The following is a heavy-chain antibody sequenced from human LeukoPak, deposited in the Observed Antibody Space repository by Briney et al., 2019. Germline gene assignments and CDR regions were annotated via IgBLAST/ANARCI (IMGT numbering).Heavy chain of an antibody. CDR3: ARDSGGPYYYYYYMDV. CDR1: GGTFSSYA. J-gene: IGHJ6*03. CDR2: IIPISGTI. D-gene: IGHD2-15*01. V-gene: IGHV1-69*06. Sequence: SVKVSCKASGGTFSSYAINWVRQAPGQGPDWMGRIIPISGTINYAQKFQGRVTITADKSTSTAYMELSSLKSEDTAVYYCARDSGGPYYYYYYMDVWGKGTTITVPS.